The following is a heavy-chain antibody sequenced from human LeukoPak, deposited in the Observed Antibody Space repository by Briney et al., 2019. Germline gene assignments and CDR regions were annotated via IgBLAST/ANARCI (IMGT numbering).Heavy chain of an antibody. CDR2: ISGSGGST. V-gene: IGHV3-23*01. J-gene: IGHJ4*02. Sequence: GGSLRLSCAASGFTFSSYAMSWVRQAPGKGLEWVSAISGSGGSTYYADSVKGRFTISRDNSKNTLYLQMNSLRAEDTAVYYCARVVPAAMFGNYFDYWGQGTLVTVSS. CDR3: ARVVPAAMFGNYFDY. D-gene: IGHD2-2*01. CDR1: GFTFSSYA.